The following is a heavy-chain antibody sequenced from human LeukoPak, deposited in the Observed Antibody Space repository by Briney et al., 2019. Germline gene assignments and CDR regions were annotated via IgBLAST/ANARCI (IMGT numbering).Heavy chain of an antibody. CDR3: ARPWSTIFGVVRSFDAFDI. J-gene: IGHJ3*02. Sequence: PSETLSLTCTVSGGSISSGGYYWSWIRQHPGKGLEWIGYIYYSGSTYYNPSLKSRVTISVDTSKNQFSLKLSTVTAADTAVYYCARPWSTIFGVVRSFDAFDIWGQGTMVTVSS. V-gene: IGHV4-31*03. CDR1: GGSISSGGYY. CDR2: IYYSGST. D-gene: IGHD3-3*01.